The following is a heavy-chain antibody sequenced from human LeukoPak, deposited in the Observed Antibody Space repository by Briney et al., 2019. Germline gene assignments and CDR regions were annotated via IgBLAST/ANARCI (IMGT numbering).Heavy chain of an antibody. CDR1: GYTFTGYY. CDR3: ARDGEYYYDSSGYYTVNYFDY. V-gene: IGHV1-2*02. Sequence: GASVKVSCKASGYTFTGYYMHWVRQAPGQGLEWIGWINPNSGGTNYAQKFQGRVTMTRDTSISTAYMELSRLRSDDTAVYYCARDGEYYYDSSGYYTVNYFDYWGQGTLVTVSS. J-gene: IGHJ4*02. D-gene: IGHD3-22*01. CDR2: INPNSGGT.